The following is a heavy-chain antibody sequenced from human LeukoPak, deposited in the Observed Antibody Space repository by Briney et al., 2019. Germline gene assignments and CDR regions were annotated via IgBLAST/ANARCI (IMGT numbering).Heavy chain of an antibody. CDR3: TRGDTGYFPRVDY. CDR1: GFTFGDYA. CDR2: IRSKAYGGTT. Sequence: PGGSLRLSCTASGFTFGDYAMSWVRQAPGKGLEWVGFIRSKAYGGTTEYAASVKGRFTISRDDSKSIAYLQMNGLKTEDTAVYYCTRGDTGYFPRVDYWGQGTLVTVSS. J-gene: IGHJ4*02. D-gene: IGHD6-13*01. V-gene: IGHV3-49*04.